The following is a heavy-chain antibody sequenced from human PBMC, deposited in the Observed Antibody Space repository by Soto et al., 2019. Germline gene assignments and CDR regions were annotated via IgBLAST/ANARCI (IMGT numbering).Heavy chain of an antibody. Sequence: QVQLQESGPGLLKTSETLSLTCSVSGGSVSDKTYYWSWIRQPPGKGLEWIGYVYYSGTTNYNPSLKSRVSISVDTSQNQFSLRLNSVTAADTALYYCARTTAVPDTLRSRYYFDYWGQGTLVTVSS. CDR3: ARTTAVPDTLRSRYYFDY. V-gene: IGHV4-61*01. D-gene: IGHD6-19*01. CDR1: GGSVSDKTYY. CDR2: VYYSGTT. J-gene: IGHJ4*02.